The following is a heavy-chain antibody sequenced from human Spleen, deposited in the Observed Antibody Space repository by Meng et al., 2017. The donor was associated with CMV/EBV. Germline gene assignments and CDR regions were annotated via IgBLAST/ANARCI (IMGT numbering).Heavy chain of an antibody. V-gene: IGHV3-9*01. CDR1: GFTFDDYS. D-gene: IGHD2-15*01. CDR2: ISWNSGNI. Sequence: LSLTCAASGFTFDDYSMHWVRQIPGKGLEWVSGISWNSGNIAYVDSVKGRFTISRDNAKNSLYLQMNSLRAEDTALYYCAKGPCSGGTCYLDYWGQGTLVTVSS. J-gene: IGHJ4*02. CDR3: AKGPCSGGTCYLDY.